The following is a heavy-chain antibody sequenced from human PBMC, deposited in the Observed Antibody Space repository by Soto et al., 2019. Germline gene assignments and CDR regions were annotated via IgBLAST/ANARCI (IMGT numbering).Heavy chain of an antibody. V-gene: IGHV1-46*01. D-gene: IGHD1-20*01. CDR3: ATASKDRSTTYNWKSALEVRWSFDI. Sequence: ASVKVSCKASVYTFTSYYMHWVRQAPGQGLDWMGIINPKDGETSYAQKFQGRVTMTKDTSTDTDYMELSSLRSEDTAVYYCATASKDRSTTYNWKSALEVRWSFDIWGQGTMVTVS. CDR2: INPKDGET. J-gene: IGHJ3*02. CDR1: VYTFTSYY.